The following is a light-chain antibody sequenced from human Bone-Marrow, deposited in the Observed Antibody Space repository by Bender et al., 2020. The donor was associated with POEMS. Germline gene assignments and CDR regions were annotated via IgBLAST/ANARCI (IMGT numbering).Light chain of an antibody. CDR3: AVWDDSLNGWV. Sequence: QSALTQPASVSASPGQSITISCSGTSSDVGRYKLVSWYQQHPGKAPKLKIYEVNKRASGVSNRFSGSRSGNTASLTISRLQAEDEADYYCAVWDDSLNGWVFGGGTKLTVL. V-gene: IGLV2-23*02. CDR2: EVN. CDR1: SSDVGRYKL. J-gene: IGLJ3*02.